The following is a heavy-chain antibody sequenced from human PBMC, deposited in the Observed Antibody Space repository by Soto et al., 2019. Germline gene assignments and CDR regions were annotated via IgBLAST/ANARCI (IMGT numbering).Heavy chain of an antibody. CDR3: ARAPSKAVAGHYYYYGMDV. CDR1: GFTFSSYG. J-gene: IGHJ6*02. V-gene: IGHV3-33*01. CDR2: IWYDGSNK. D-gene: IGHD6-19*01. Sequence: QVQLVESGGGVVQPGRSLRLSCAASGFTFSSYGMHWVRQAPGKGLEWVAVIWYDGSNKYYADSVKGRFTISRDNSKNTLYLQMNSLRAEDTAVYYCARAPSKAVAGHYYYYGMDVRGQGTTVTVSS.